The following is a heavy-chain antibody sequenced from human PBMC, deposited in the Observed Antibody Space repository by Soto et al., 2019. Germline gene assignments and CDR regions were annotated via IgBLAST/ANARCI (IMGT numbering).Heavy chain of an antibody. Sequence: TLSLTCTVSGGSIISGGNYWSWIRQHPGKGLEWIGCIYYSGSTYYNPSLKSRVSISVDTSKNQFSLKLTSVTAADTAVYFCARAPNSWYVYFADWGQGILVTVS. J-gene: IGHJ4*02. CDR1: GGSIISGGNY. D-gene: IGHD6-13*01. V-gene: IGHV4-31*03. CDR3: ARAPNSWYVYFAD. CDR2: IYYSGST.